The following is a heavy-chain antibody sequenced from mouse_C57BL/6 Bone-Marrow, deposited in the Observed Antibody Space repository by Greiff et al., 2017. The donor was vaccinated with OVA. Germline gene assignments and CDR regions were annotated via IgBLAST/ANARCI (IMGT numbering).Heavy chain of an antibody. J-gene: IGHJ4*01. Sequence: VQLQQSGAELVRPGTSVKMSCKASGYTFTNYWIGWAKQRPGHGLEWIGDIYPGGGYTNYNEKFKGKATLTADKSSSTAYMQFSSLTSEDSAIYYCARKTTGTMDYWGQGTSGTVSS. CDR2: IYPGGGYT. D-gene: IGHD1-1*01. CDR3: ARKTTGTMDY. CDR1: GYTFTNYW. V-gene: IGHV1-63*01.